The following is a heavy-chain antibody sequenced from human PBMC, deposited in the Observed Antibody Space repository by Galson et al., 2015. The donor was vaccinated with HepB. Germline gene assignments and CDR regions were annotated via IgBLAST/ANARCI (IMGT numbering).Heavy chain of an antibody. CDR2: IVVGSGNT. CDR3: AADQYYYDSSGHRYYFDY. V-gene: IGHV1-58*01. Sequence: SVKVSCKASGFTFTSSAVQWVRQARGQRLEWIGWIVVGSGNTNYAQKFQERVTITRDMSTSTAYMELSSLRSEDTAVYYCAADQYYYDSSGHRYYFDYWGQGTLVTVSS. D-gene: IGHD3-22*01. J-gene: IGHJ4*02. CDR1: GFTFTSSA.